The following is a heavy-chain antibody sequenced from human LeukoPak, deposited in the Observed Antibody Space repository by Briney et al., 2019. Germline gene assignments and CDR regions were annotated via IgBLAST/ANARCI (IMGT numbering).Heavy chain of an antibody. CDR3: ARVLGIQLWGSSDY. Sequence: ASVKVSCKASGCTFTSYGITWVRQAPGQGLEWMGWISAYNGNTNYAQKFQDRVTMTTDTSTSTAYMELRSLRSDDTAMYYCARVLGIQLWGSSDYWGQGTLVTVSS. D-gene: IGHD5-18*01. CDR2: ISAYNGNT. CDR1: GCTFTSYG. J-gene: IGHJ4*02. V-gene: IGHV1-18*01.